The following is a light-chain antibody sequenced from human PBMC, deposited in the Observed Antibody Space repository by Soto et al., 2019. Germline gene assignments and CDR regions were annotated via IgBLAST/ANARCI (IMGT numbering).Light chain of an antibody. CDR2: NNN. CDR3: QSYDSSLSGSNV. J-gene: IGLJ1*01. V-gene: IGLV1-40*01. Sequence: QSVLTQPPSVSGAPGQRVTISCTGSSSNIGAGYDVHWYQQLPGTAPKLLIYNNNNRPSGVPDRFSGSKSGTPASLAITGLQAEDEADYYCQSYDSSLSGSNVFGTGTKVTVL. CDR1: SSNIGAGYD.